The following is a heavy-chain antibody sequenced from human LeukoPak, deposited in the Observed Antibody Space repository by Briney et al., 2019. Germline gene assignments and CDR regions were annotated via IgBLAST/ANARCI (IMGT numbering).Heavy chain of an antibody. CDR2: FDPEDGET. D-gene: IGHD6-19*01. V-gene: IGHV1-24*01. CDR1: GYTLTELS. J-gene: IGHJ4*02. Sequence: ASVKVSCKVSGYTLTELSMHWVRQAPGKGLEWMGGFDPEDGETVYAQKFQGRVTMTEDTSTDTAYMELSSLRSEDTAVYYCATARSSSGWYRYYFDYWGQGTLVTVSS. CDR3: ATARSSSGWYRYYFDY.